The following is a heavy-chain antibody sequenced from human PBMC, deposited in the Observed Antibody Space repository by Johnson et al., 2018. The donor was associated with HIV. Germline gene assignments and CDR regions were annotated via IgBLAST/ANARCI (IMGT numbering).Heavy chain of an antibody. D-gene: IGHD1-1*01. CDR2: ISYDGSNK. CDR3: ARVGWPNDDDAFDI. CDR1: GFTFSSYA. Sequence: QVQLVESGGGVVQPGRSLRLSCAASGFTFSSYAMHWVRQAPGKGLEWVAVISYDGSNKYYADSVNGRFTISRDNARNSLYLQMNSLRAEDTAVYYCARVGWPNDDDAFDIWGQGTMVTVSS. J-gene: IGHJ3*02. V-gene: IGHV3-30*04.